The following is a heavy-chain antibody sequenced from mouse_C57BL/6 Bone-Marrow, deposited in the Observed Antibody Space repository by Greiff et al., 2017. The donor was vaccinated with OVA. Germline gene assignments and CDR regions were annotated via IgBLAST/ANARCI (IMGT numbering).Heavy chain of an antibody. CDR3: ARPGDYDGDWFAY. CDR1: GYTFTTYP. Sequence: QVQLKESGAELVKPGASVKMSCKASGYTFTTYPIEWMKQNHGKSLEWIGNFHPYNDDTKYNEKFKGKATLTLEKSSSTVYLKLSRLTSDDSAVYYCARPGDYDGDWFAYWGQGTLVTVSA. V-gene: IGHV1-47*01. D-gene: IGHD2-4*01. CDR2: FHPYNDDT. J-gene: IGHJ3*01.